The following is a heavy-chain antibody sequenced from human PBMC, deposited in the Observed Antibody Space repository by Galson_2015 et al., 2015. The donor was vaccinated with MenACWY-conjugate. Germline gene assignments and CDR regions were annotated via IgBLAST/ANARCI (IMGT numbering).Heavy chain of an antibody. V-gene: IGHV3-33*01. CDR2: IWYDGSNK. D-gene: IGHD1-26*01. CDR1: GFTFSSYG. J-gene: IGHJ6*02. Sequence: LRLSCAASGFTFSSYGMHWVRQAPGKGLEWVAVIWYDGSNKYYADSVKGRFTISRDNSKNTLYLQMNSLRAEDTAVYYCARDAVGATDYYYGMDVWGQGTTVTVSS. CDR3: ARDAVGATDYYYGMDV.